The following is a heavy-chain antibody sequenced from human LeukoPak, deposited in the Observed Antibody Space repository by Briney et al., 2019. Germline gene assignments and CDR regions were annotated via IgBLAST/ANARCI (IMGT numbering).Heavy chain of an antibody. CDR1: GFTFDDYA. CDR3: AKDKGRRELYYFDY. Sequence: PGRSLRLSCAASGFTFDDYAMHWVRQAPGKGLEWVSGISWNSGSIGYADSVKGRFTISRDNAKNSLYLQMNSLRAEDTALYYCAKDKGRRELYYFDYWGQGTLVTVSS. J-gene: IGHJ4*02. CDR2: ISWNSGSI. D-gene: IGHD1-26*01. V-gene: IGHV3-9*01.